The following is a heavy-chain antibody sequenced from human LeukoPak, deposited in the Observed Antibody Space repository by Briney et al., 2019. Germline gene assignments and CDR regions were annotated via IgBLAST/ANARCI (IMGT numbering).Heavy chain of an antibody. Sequence: GESLKISCKGSGYSFTSYWIGWVRQMPGKGVEWMGIIYPGDSDTRYSPSFQGQVTISADKSISTAYLQWSSLKASDTAMYYCARLKGEYCSGGSCYFLHFDYWGQGTLVTVSS. V-gene: IGHV5-51*01. CDR1: GYSFTSYW. CDR3: ARLKGEYCSGGSCYFLHFDY. CDR2: IYPGDSDT. J-gene: IGHJ4*02. D-gene: IGHD2-15*01.